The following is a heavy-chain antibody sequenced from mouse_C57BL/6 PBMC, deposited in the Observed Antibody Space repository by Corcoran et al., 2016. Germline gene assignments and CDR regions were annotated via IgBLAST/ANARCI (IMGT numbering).Heavy chain of an antibody. CDR2: IYPRSGNT. V-gene: IGHV1-81*01. CDR1: GYTFTSYG. J-gene: IGHJ1*03. CDR3: GMTTVPYWYFDV. D-gene: IGHD1-1*01. Sequence: QVQLQQSGAELARPGASVKLSCQASGYTFTSYGISWVKQRTGQGLEWIGEIYPRSGNTYYNEKFKGKATLTADKSSSTAYMELRSLTSEDSAVYFCGMTTVPYWYFDVWGTGTTVTVSS.